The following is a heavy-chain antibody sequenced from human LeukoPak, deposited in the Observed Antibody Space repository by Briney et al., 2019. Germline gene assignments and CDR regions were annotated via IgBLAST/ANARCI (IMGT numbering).Heavy chain of an antibody. J-gene: IGHJ4*02. CDR3: AKDAYSGSYEGSFDY. V-gene: IGHV3-48*04. CDR1: GFTFSSYS. D-gene: IGHD1-26*01. CDR2: ISSSGSTI. Sequence: GGSLRLSCAASGFTFSSYSMNWVRQAPGKGLEWVSYISSSGSTIYYADSVKGRFTISRDNAKNSLFLQMNSLRAEDTALYYCAKDAYSGSYEGSFDYWGQGTLVTVSS.